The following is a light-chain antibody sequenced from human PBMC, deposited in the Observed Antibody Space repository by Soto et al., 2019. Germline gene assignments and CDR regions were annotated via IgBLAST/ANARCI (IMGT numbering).Light chain of an antibody. J-gene: IGKJ1*01. CDR1: QSISTY. CDR3: QQSYGTSWT. Sequence: DIQMTQSPSSLSASVGDRVTITCRASQSISTYLNWYQQKPGKAPKLLIYGASSLQSGVPSGFSCTGSGTDFTLTISSLQPEDFATYYCQQSYGTSWTFGQGTKVELK. CDR2: GAS. V-gene: IGKV1-39*01.